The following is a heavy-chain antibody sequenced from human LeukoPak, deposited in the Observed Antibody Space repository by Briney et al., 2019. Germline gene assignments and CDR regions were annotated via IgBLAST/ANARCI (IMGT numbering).Heavy chain of an antibody. CDR3: ARFEAYPLYYYYYMDV. CDR2: IYTSGST. CDR1: GGSISSGSYY. Sequence: SETLSLTCTVSGGSISSGSYYWSWIRQPAGKGLEWIGRIYTSGSTNYNPSLKSRVTISVDTSKNQFSLKLSSVTAADTAVYYCARFEAYPLYYYYYMDVWGKGTTVIVSS. V-gene: IGHV4-61*02. J-gene: IGHJ6*03.